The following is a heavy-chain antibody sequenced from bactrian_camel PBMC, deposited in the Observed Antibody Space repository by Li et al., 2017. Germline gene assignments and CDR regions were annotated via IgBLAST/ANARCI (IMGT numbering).Heavy chain of an antibody. J-gene: IGHJ4*01. CDR2: VHTLSDNT. V-gene: IGHV3S54*01. D-gene: IGHD6*01. Sequence: HVQLVESGGGSVQTGGSLTLSCTASGPRNRRYCMGWFRQDPGKQRERVAAVHTLSDNTYYADSVQGRFTISQDNAKTTVYLQMNSLNPEDTAMYYCAEGRGSRGEHCYSLNYWGQGTQVTVS. CDR1: GPRNRRYC. CDR3: AEGRGSRGEHCYSLNY.